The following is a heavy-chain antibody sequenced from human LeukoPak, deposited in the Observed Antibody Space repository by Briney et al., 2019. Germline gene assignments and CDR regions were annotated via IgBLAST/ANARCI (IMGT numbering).Heavy chain of an antibody. CDR3: ARDHRIVGYCSGGSCYSGAFDI. Sequence: GPLRLSCVASGFTFSSYGMHWVRQAPGRGLEWVAVIWYDGSNKYYADSVKGRFTISRDNSKNTLYLQMNSLRAEDTAVYYCARDHRIVGYCSGGSCYSGAFDIWGQGTMVTVSS. CDR1: GFTFSSYG. CDR2: IWYDGSNK. V-gene: IGHV3-33*01. D-gene: IGHD2-15*01. J-gene: IGHJ3*02.